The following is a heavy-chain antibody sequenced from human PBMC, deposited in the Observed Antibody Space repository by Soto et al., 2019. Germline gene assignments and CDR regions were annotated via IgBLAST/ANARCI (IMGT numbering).Heavy chain of an antibody. D-gene: IGHD2-21*02. CDR2: IWYDGSKT. CDR3: VKDHCGGDCYSNPYFGY. CDR1: GFSFTTYG. V-gene: IGHV3-33*06. J-gene: IGHJ4*02. Sequence: QVQLVESGGGVVQPGGSLRLSCAASGFSFTTYGLHWVRQAPGKGLGWVAVIWYDGSKTYYADSVKGRFTISRDNSKNTRYLQMNSVRVYDTAMYYCVKDHCGGDCYSNPYFGYWGKGTLVTVSS.